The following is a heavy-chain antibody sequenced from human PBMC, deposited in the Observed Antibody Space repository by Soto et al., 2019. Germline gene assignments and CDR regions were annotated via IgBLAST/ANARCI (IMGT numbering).Heavy chain of an antibody. Sequence: EVQLLESGGDLIQPGGSLRLSCAASGFTFNIYAMTWVRHAPGRGLEWVSAISRYGDITYYADSVEGRFSISRDNSKNTLYLQMNSLRAEDTAVYYCAKDKYLDHDSRGYLFDNWGQGTRVTVSS. J-gene: IGHJ4*02. D-gene: IGHD3-22*01. V-gene: IGHV3-23*01. CDR2: ISRYGDIT. CDR3: AKDKYLDHDSRGYLFDN. CDR1: GFTFNIYA.